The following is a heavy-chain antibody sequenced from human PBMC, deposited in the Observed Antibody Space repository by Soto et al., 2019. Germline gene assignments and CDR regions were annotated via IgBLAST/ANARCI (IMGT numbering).Heavy chain of an antibody. J-gene: IGHJ4*02. Sequence: EVQLMESGGGLVRPGGSLRLSCAASGFSVSGYSMNWVRQAPGKGLEWISYIRGSSGTTIYAASVRGRFTISRYNANNSLYLQMDSLRDDDTSVYYCTTEGGGSYSNNGGQGTLVIVSS. CDR3: TTEGGGSYSNN. CDR2: IRGSSGTT. V-gene: IGHV3-48*02. D-gene: IGHD1-26*01. CDR1: GFSVSGYS.